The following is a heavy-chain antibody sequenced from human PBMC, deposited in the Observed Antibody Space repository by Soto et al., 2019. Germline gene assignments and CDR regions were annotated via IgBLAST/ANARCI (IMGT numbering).Heavy chain of an antibody. J-gene: IGHJ5*02. D-gene: IGHD2-15*01. CDR1: GFTFGDSY. V-gene: IGHV3-11*06. CDR2: ISPGSRYP. CDR3: VRGGGGGLFDP. Sequence: PGGSLRLSCAGSGFTFGDSYMSWIRQAPGKGLEWLSYISPGSRYPAYADSVEGRLTISRDNAKRSLYLQMMSLTAEDTAIYYCVRGGGGGLFDPWGQGTMVTVSS.